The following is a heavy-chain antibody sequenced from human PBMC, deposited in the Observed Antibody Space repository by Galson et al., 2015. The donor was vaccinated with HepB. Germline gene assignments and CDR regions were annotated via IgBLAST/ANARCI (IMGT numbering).Heavy chain of an antibody. CDR1: GYTFTSYY. D-gene: IGHD4-23*01. Sequence: SVKVSCKASGYTFTSYYMHWVRQAPGQGLEWMGIINPSGGSTSYAQKFQGRVTMTRDTSTSTVYMELSSLRPEDTAVYYCVAFRGGGPDYWGQGTLVTVSS. CDR2: INPSGGST. CDR3: VAFRGGGPDY. V-gene: IGHV1-46*01. J-gene: IGHJ4*02.